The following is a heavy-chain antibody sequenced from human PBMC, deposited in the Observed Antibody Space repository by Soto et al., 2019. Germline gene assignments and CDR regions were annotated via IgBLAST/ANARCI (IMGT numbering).Heavy chain of an antibody. D-gene: IGHD1-26*01. CDR3: ARDERAYSGSYLLDY. V-gene: IGHV1-69*01. J-gene: IGHJ4*02. Sequence: QVQLVQSGAEVKKPGSSVKVSCKASGGTFSSYAISWVRQSPGQGLEWMGGIIPIFGTANYAQKFQGRVTITADESTSTAYMELSSLRSEETAVYYCARDERAYSGSYLLDYWGQGTLVTVSS. CDR1: GGTFSSYA. CDR2: IIPIFGTA.